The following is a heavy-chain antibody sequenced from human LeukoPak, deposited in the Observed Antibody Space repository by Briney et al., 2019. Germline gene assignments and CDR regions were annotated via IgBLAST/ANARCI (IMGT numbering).Heavy chain of an antibody. Sequence: SETLSLTCTVSGGFISSDYWSWIRQPPGKGLEWIEYIYSSGSTNYNPSLKSAVTISGDTSKNQFSLKLSSVTAADTAVYYCARSGSGWYYFDYWGQGTLVTVSS. CDR2: IYSSGST. D-gene: IGHD6-19*01. CDR1: GGFISSDY. J-gene: IGHJ4*02. V-gene: IGHV4-59*01. CDR3: ARSGSGWYYFDY.